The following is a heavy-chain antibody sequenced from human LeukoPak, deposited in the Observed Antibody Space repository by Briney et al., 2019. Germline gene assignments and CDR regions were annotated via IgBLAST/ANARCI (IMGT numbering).Heavy chain of an antibody. Sequence: PSETLSLTCAVSGYSISSGYYWGWIRQPPGTGLEWIGSMYHSGSTYYNPSLKSRVTISVDTSKNQFSPKLSSVTAADTAVYFCARDRGRGYSHRPLDWFDPWGQGTLVTVSS. CDR3: ARDRGRGYSHRPLDWFDP. CDR1: GYSISSGYY. J-gene: IGHJ5*02. CDR2: MYHSGST. D-gene: IGHD5-18*01. V-gene: IGHV4-38-2*02.